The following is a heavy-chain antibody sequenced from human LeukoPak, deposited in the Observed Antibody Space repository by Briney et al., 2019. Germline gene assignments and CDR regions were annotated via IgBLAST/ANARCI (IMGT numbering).Heavy chain of an antibody. CDR1: GYTFTGYY. Sequence: ASVEVSCKASGYTFTGYYIHWVRQAPGQGLEWMGWINPNSGGTNYAQRFQGRVTMTRDTSISTAYMDLSRLRSDDTAVYYCSTTVTTTPNVDYWGQGTLVTVSS. CDR2: INPNSGGT. D-gene: IGHD4-17*01. CDR3: STTVTTTPNVDY. V-gene: IGHV1-2*02. J-gene: IGHJ4*02.